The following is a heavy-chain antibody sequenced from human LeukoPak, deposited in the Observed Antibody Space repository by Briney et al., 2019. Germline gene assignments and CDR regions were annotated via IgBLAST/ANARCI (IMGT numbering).Heavy chain of an antibody. CDR2: ISGSGGST. D-gene: IGHD3-9*01. V-gene: IGHV3-23*01. CDR3: ATGQLRYFDWLPRFDY. CDR1: GFTFSSYW. J-gene: IGHJ4*02. Sequence: GGSLRLSCAASGFTFSSYWMSWVRQAPGKGLEWVSAISGSGGSTYYADSVKGRFTISRDNSKNTLYLQMNSLRAEDTAVYYCATGQLRYFDWLPRFDYWGQGTLVTVSS.